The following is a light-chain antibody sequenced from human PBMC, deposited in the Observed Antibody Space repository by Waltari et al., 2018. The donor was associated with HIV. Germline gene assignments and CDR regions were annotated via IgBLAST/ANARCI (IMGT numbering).Light chain of an antibody. CDR2: TTS. V-gene: IGKV1-17*01. J-gene: IGKJ1*01. Sequence: DIQMTQSPSSLSASVGDRVTITCRASQGIRSDLGWYQQKPGRAPKRLIYTTSTLQSGVPSRFSGGGSWTEFTLTISSLQPEDFATYYCLQHNDYPLTFGQGTKVEIK. CDR1: QGIRSD. CDR3: LQHNDYPLT.